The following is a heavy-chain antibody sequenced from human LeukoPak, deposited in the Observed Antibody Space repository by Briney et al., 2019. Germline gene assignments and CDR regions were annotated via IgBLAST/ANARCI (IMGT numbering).Heavy chain of an antibody. CDR3: ARDKEGYCSGGSCYARPRPHGFDY. CDR2: IYYSGST. D-gene: IGHD2-15*01. CDR1: GGSISSGGYY. J-gene: IGHJ4*02. Sequence: SETLSLTCTVSGGSISSGGYYWSWIRQHPGKGLEWIGYIYYSGSTYYNPSLKSRVTVSVDTSKNQFSLKLSSVTAADTAVYYCARDKEGYCSGGSCYARPRPHGFDYWGQGTLVTVSS. V-gene: IGHV4-31*03.